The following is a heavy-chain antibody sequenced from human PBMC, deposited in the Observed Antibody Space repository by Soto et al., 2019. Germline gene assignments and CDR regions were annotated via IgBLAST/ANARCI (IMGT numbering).Heavy chain of an antibody. Sequence: QVQLVESGGGVVQPGRSLRLSCAASGFTFSSYGMHWVRQAPGKGLEWVAVISYDGSNKYYADSVKGRFTISRDNSKNTLYLQMNSLRAEDTAVYYCAKDLEYSSSSELNYYYYGMDVWGQGTMVTVSS. CDR2: ISYDGSNK. CDR3: AKDLEYSSSSELNYYYYGMDV. D-gene: IGHD6-6*01. V-gene: IGHV3-30*18. J-gene: IGHJ6*02. CDR1: GFTFSSYG.